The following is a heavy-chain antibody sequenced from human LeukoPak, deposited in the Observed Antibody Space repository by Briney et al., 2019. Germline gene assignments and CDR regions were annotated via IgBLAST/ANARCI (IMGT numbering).Heavy chain of an antibody. CDR3: AREIVQGYSDYKSYFDY. CDR2: IKQDESEK. D-gene: IGHD4-11*01. CDR1: GFTFNSYW. V-gene: IGHV3-7*01. Sequence: GGSLRLSCAASGFTFNSYWMTWVRQAPGKGLEWVANIKQDESEKNYVDSVKGRFTISRDNAKDSLYLQMNSLRAEDTAVYYCAREIVQGYSDYKSYFDYWGQGALVTVSS. J-gene: IGHJ4*02.